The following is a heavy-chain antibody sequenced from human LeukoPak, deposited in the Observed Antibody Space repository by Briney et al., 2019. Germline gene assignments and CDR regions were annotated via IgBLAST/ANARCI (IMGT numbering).Heavy chain of an antibody. D-gene: IGHD3-9*01. J-gene: IGHJ4*02. CDR1: GGSISSYY. Sequence: SETLSLTCTVSGGSISSYYWTWIRQPPGRTLEWIGFIYYTGSTNYNPSLRSRVTMALDTPQRQFSLTLTSVTTADTAVYYCARGILTGLDYFDYWGEGTLVIVSS. CDR2: IYYTGST. CDR3: ARGILTGLDYFDY. V-gene: IGHV4-59*01.